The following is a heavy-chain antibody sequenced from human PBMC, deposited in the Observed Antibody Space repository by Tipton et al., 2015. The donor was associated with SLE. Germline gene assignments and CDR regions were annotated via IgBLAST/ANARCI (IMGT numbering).Heavy chain of an antibody. J-gene: IGHJ5*01. CDR3: ARNVRGFDP. V-gene: IGHV4-4*02. CDR2: INHSGST. CDR1: GGSISSSNW. Sequence: TLSLTCAVSGGSISSSNWWSWVRQPPGKGLEWIGEINHSGSTNYNPSLKSRVTISVDTSKNQFSLKLSSVTAADTAMYYCARNVRGFDPWGQGTLVTVSS. D-gene: IGHD1-14*01.